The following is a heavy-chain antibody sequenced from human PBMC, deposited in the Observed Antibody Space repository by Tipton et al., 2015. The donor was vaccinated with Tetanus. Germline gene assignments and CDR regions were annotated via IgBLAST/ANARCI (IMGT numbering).Heavy chain of an antibody. V-gene: IGHV4-59*01. CDR2: IYYSGST. CDR3: ARVVGAAAGTKVDY. J-gene: IGHJ4*02. Sequence: TLSLTCAVYGGSFSVYYWSWIRQPPGKGLEWIGYIYYSGSTNYNPSLKSRVTISVDTSKNQFSLKLSSVTAADTAVYYCARVVGAAAGTKVDYWGQGTLVTVSS. CDR1: GGSFSVYY. D-gene: IGHD6-13*01.